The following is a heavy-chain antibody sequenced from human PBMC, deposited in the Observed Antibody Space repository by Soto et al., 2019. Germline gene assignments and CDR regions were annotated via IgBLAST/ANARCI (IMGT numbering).Heavy chain of an antibody. D-gene: IGHD6-19*01. J-gene: IGHJ4*02. Sequence: ASVKVSCKASGYTFTSYGISWVRQAPGQGRELMGRISAYNGNTNYAQKLQGRVTMTTYTSTSTAYMELRSLRSDDTAVYYCARVVANTVAGTPGDYWGQGTLVTVSS. CDR3: ARVVANTVAGTPGDY. CDR1: GYTFTSYG. V-gene: IGHV1-18*01. CDR2: ISAYNGNT.